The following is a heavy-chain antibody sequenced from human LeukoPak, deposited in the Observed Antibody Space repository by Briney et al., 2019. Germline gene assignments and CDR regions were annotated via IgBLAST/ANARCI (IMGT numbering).Heavy chain of an antibody. CDR1: GFTFSGYS. J-gene: IGHJ6*03. D-gene: IGHD3-3*01. CDR2: ISGTSGTI. Sequence: PGGSLRLSCAASGFTFSGYSMNWVRQAPGKGLEWVSYISGTSGTIYNADSVTGRFTISRDNAKNSLYLQMNSLRAEDTALYFCARGQGDFWSGSYYYYYMTSGAKGLQSPSP. CDR3: ARGQGDFWSGSYYYYYMTS. V-gene: IGHV3-48*04.